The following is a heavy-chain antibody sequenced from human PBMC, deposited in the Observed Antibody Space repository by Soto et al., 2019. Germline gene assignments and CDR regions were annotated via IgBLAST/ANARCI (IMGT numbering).Heavy chain of an antibody. V-gene: IGHV3-23*01. CDR2: ISGSGGTT. CDR3: AIPSGLTVTGPDY. J-gene: IGHJ4*02. CDR1: GFTFSSYA. D-gene: IGHD6-19*01. Sequence: GGSLRLSCVASGFTFSSYALNWVRQAPGRGLEWVSAISGSGGTTYYADSVKGRFTISRDNSKNTLFLQMNSLRAEDTAIYYCAIPSGLTVTGPDYWGQGTLVTVSS.